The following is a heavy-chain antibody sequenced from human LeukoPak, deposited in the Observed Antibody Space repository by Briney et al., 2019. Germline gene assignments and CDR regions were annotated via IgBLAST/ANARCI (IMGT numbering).Heavy chain of an antibody. CDR2: TNPAMSDT. CDR3: ARLLGLKIVTPDDEAFDI. D-gene: IGHD2/OR15-2a*01. Sequence: GESLKISCKSSESSFTTYWIGWVRQLPGKGLEYMGITNPAMSDTRYSTSFQGQISISVDKSTNTAYLQWGSLRASDTDIYYCARLLGLKIVTPDDEAFDIWGQGTMVIVSS. CDR1: ESSFTTYW. J-gene: IGHJ3*02. V-gene: IGHV5-51*01.